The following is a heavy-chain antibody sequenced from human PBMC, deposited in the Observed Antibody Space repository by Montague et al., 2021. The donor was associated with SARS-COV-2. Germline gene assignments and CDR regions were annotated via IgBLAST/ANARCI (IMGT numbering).Heavy chain of an antibody. CDR1: GFTFSSYA. Sequence: SLRLSCAASGFTFSSYAMSWVRQAPEKGLEWVSDISGGSGSTDYADSVKGRFTISRDNSKNMLYLQMNSLRAEDTAVYYCARGYTSSWPLFQFLQYWGQGTLVTVSS. D-gene: IGHD6-13*01. CDR3: ARGYTSSWPLFQFLQY. CDR2: ISGGSGST. J-gene: IGHJ4*02. V-gene: IGHV3-23*01.